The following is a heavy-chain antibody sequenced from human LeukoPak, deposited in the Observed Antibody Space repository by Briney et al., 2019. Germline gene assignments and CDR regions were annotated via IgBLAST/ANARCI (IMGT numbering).Heavy chain of an antibody. CDR1: GFTVSSNY. D-gene: IGHD4-17*01. J-gene: IGHJ4*02. Sequence: GGSLRLSCAASGFTVSSNYMSWVRQAPGKGLEWVSVIYSGGSTYYADSVKGRFTISRDNSKNTLYLQMNSLRAEDTAVYYCASHDYGDYVGYWGQGTLVTVSS. CDR2: IYSGGST. CDR3: ASHDYGDYVGY. V-gene: IGHV3-53*01.